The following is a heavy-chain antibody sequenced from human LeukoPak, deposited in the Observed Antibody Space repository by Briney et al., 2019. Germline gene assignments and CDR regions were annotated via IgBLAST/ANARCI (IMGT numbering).Heavy chain of an antibody. CDR2: ISYDGSNK. J-gene: IGHJ4*02. V-gene: IGHV3-30*18. D-gene: IGHD5-18*01. CDR1: GFTFSSYG. CDR3: AKDLEGMNVDTAMVIDY. Sequence: GGSLRLSCAASGFTFSSYGMHWVRQAPGKGLEWVAVISYDGSNKYYADSVKGRSTISRDNSKNTLYLQMNSLRAEDTAVYYCAKDLEGMNVDTAMVIDYWGQGTLVTVSS.